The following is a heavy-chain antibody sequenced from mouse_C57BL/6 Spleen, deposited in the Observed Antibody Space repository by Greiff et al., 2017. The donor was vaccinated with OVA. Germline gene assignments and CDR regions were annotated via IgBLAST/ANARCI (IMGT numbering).Heavy chain of an antibody. Sequence: QVQLQQPGAELVMPGASVKLSCKASGYTFTSYWMHWVKQRPGQGLEWIGEIDPSDSYTNYNQKFKGKSTLTVDKSSSTAYMQLSSLTSEDSAVYYCARGGAYGSSWGFAYWGQGTLVTVSA. J-gene: IGHJ3*01. CDR3: ARGGAYGSSWGFAY. D-gene: IGHD1-1*01. V-gene: IGHV1-69*01. CDR2: IDPSDSYT. CDR1: GYTFTSYW.